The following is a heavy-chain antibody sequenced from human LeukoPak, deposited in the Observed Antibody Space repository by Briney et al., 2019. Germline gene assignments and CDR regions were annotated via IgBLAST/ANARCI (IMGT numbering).Heavy chain of an antibody. CDR2: IYYSGST. CDR1: GGSISSYY. CDR3: AREIYSGYDSDYYYYMDV. Sequence: SETLSLTCTVSGGSISSYYWSWIRQPPGKGLEWIGYIYYSGSTNYNPSLKSRVTISVDTSKNQFSLKLSSVTAADTAAYYCAREIYSGYDSDYYYYMDVWGKGTTVTVSS. D-gene: IGHD5-12*01. J-gene: IGHJ6*03. V-gene: IGHV4-59*12.